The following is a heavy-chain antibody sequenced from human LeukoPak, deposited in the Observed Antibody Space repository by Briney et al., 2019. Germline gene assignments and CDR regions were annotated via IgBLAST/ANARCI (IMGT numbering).Heavy chain of an antibody. V-gene: IGHV1-8*01. Sequence: ASVKVSCKASGYTFTSYDMNWVRQATGQGLEWMGWMNPNSGNTGYAQKFQGRVTMTRSTSISTAYMELSSLRSEDTAVYYCAREGKWELLKPFDYWGQGTLVTVSS. CDR2: MNPNSGNT. J-gene: IGHJ4*02. D-gene: IGHD1-26*01. CDR3: AREGKWELLKPFDY. CDR1: GYTFTSYD.